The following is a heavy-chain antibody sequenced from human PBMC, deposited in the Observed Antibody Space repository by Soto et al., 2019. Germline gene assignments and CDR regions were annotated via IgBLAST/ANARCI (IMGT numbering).Heavy chain of an antibody. CDR3: ARGLVDM. J-gene: IGHJ3*02. V-gene: IGHV3-7*05. D-gene: IGHD3-10*01. Sequence: EVQVVESGGGSVQPGGSLRLSCTVSGFPFSGYLMDWVRQAPGKGLEWVANINHDGSEMYYGDSVKGRFTISRDNAKNSLYLQMNSLRVEDTPVYYCARGLVDMWGQGTMVTVSS. CDR1: GFPFSGYL. CDR2: INHDGSEM.